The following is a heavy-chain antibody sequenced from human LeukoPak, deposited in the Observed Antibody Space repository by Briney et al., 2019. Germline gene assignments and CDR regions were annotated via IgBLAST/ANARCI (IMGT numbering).Heavy chain of an antibody. V-gene: IGHV4-34*01. CDR1: GGSFSGYY. CDR3: ARDRRDSGYSPVPYYYYMDV. CDR2: INHSGST. D-gene: IGHD3-22*01. J-gene: IGHJ6*03. Sequence: SETLSLTCAVYGGSFSGYYWSWIRQPPGKGLEWIGEINHSGSTNYNPSLKSRVTISVDTSKNQFSLKLSSVTAADTAVYYCARDRRDSGYSPVPYYYYMDVWGKGTTVTISS.